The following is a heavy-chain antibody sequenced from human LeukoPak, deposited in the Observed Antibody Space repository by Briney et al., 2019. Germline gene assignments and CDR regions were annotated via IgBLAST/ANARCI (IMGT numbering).Heavy chain of an antibody. CDR1: GYTFTSYD. V-gene: IGHV1-8*03. CDR2: MNPNSGNT. D-gene: IGHD4-17*01. Sequence: ASVKVSCKASGYTFTSYDINWVRLPTGQGLEWMGWMNPNSGNTGYAQKFQGRVTITRNTSISTAYMELSSLRSEDTAVYYCARVRDYGDYVDAFDIWGQGTMVTVSS. J-gene: IGHJ3*02. CDR3: ARVRDYGDYVDAFDI.